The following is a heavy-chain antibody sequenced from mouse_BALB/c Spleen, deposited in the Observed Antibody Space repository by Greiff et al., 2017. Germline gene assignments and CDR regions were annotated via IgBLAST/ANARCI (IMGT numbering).Heavy chain of an antibody. CDR3: TLSSITTVVANFDY. CDR1: GYTFTSYW. CDR2: IYPGNSDT. D-gene: IGHD1-1*01. J-gene: IGHJ2*01. Sequence: EVQLQQSGTVLARPGASVKMSCKASGYTFTSYWMHWVKQRPGQGLEWIGAIYPGNSDTSYNQKFKGKAKLTAVTSTSTAYMELSSLTNEDSAVYYCTLSSITTVVANFDYWGQGTTLTVSS. V-gene: IGHV1-5*01.